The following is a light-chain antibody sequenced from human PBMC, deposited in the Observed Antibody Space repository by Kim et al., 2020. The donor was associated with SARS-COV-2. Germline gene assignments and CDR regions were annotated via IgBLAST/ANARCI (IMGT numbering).Light chain of an antibody. CDR3: QTWDSSTAIV. V-gene: IGLV3-1*01. J-gene: IGLJ1*01. CDR2: QDT. Sequence: ELTQPPSVSVSPGQTATITCSGERLGDKYACWYQQKPGQSPVLVIYQDTKRPSGIPERFSGSNSGNTATLTISGTQAMDEADYYCQTWDSSTAIVFGTGTKVTVL. CDR1: RLGDKY.